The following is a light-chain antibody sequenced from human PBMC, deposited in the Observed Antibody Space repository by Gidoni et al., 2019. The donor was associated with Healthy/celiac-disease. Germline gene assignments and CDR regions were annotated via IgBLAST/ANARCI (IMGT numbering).Light chain of an antibody. CDR1: SSNIGNNY. CDR3: GTWDSSLSAVV. J-gene: IGLJ2*01. Sequence: QSVLTQPPSVSAAPGQKVTISCSGSSSNIGNNYVSWYQQLPGTAPKLLIYDNNKRPSGIPDRFSGSKSGTSATLGITGLQTGDEADYYGGTWDSSLSAVVFGVGTKLTVL. CDR2: DNN. V-gene: IGLV1-51*01.